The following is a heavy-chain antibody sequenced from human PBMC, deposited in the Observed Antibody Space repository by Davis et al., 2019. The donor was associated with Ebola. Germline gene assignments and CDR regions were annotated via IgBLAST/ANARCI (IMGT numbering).Heavy chain of an antibody. CDR1: GFTFSSYG. CDR3: VHEYCSSTSCHSRYYYYYGMDV. V-gene: IGHV3-30*03. CDR2: ISYDGSNK. J-gene: IGHJ6*02. D-gene: IGHD2-2*01. Sequence: GESLKISCAASGFTFSSYGMHWVRQAPGKGLEWVAVISYDGSNKYYADSVKGRFTISRDNSKNTLYLQMNSLRAEDTAVYYCVHEYCSSTSCHSRYYYYYGMDVWGQGTTVTVSS.